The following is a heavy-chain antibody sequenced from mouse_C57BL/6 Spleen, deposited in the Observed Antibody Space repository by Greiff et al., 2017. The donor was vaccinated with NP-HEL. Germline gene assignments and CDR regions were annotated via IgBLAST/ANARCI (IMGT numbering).Heavy chain of an antibody. V-gene: IGHV1-26*01. Sequence: EVQLQQSGPELVKPGASVKISCKASGYTFTDYYMNWVKQSHGKSLEWIGDINPNNGGTSYNQKFKGKATLTVDKSSSTAYMELRSLTSEDSAVYYCARRGGPHFDYWGQGTTLTVSS. CDR1: GYTFTDYY. CDR2: INPNNGGT. CDR3: ARRGGPHFDY. D-gene: IGHD1-1*02. J-gene: IGHJ2*01.